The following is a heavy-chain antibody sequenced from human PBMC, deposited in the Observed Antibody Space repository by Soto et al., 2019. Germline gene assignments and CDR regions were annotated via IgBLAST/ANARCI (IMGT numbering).Heavy chain of an antibody. CDR1: GFTFRTYA. CDR2: ISGSTGKT. Sequence: LRLSCGARGFTFRTYAMIWVRQAPLKGLEWVSVISGSTGKTYYADSVKGRFTISRDNSKNTLSLQMNSLRGEDTAVYFCAKNRGSGSPYYYNMEVWGQGTMVTVSS. V-gene: IGHV3-23*01. J-gene: IGHJ6*02. D-gene: IGHD3-10*01. CDR3: AKNRGSGSPYYYNMEV.